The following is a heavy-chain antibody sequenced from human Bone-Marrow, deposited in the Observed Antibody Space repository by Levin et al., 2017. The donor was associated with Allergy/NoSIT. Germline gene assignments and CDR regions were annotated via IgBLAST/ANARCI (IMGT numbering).Heavy chain of an antibody. Sequence: GGSLRLSCAASGFTFSSYAMSWVRQAPGKGLEWVSAISTGGTNTYYADSVKGRFTISRDNSKNTLYLQMNSLRAEDTAVYYCAKDGAGTYYGIDYWGQGTLVTVSS. CDR1: GFTFSSYA. CDR3: AKDGAGTYYGIDY. CDR2: ISTGGTNT. V-gene: IGHV3-23*01. J-gene: IGHJ4*02. D-gene: IGHD1-26*01.